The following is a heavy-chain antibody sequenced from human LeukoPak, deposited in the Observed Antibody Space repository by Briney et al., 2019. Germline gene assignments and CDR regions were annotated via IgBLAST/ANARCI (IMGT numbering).Heavy chain of an antibody. D-gene: IGHD1-14*01. CDR1: GFTFSSYA. CDR3: AKLRLAEPVSF. J-gene: IGHJ4*02. Sequence: GGSLRLSCAASGFTFSSYALSWVCQAPGKGLEWVSSIGSSGGNTIYADSVKGRFTISRDNSKSTLFLQMNSLRAEDTAVYFCAKLRLAEPVSFWGQGTLVTVSS. CDR2: IGSSGGNT. V-gene: IGHV3-23*01.